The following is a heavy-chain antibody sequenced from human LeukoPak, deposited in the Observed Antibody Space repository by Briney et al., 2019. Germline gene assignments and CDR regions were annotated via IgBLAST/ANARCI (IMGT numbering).Heavy chain of an antibody. V-gene: IGHV4-34*01. CDR3: ARDGGPNNYWFDP. CDR2: SSHSGIT. J-gene: IGHJ5*02. CDR1: GGSFSDYY. Sequence: PSETPSLTCTVYGGSFSDYYWMWIRQSPGRGLEWIGESSHSGITNYSPSLKSRVTVSVDTSKNQFSLKLTSVTAADTAVYYCARDGGPNNYWFDPWGQGTLVTVSS. D-gene: IGHD1-20*01.